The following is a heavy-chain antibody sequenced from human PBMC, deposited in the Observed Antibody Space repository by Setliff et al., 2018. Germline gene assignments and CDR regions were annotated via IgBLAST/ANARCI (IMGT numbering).Heavy chain of an antibody. CDR3: SRAVDGRTWFDP. CDR1: GFTFSGYG. D-gene: IGHD6-19*01. CDR2: IRSKTSGFAT. Sequence: GGSLRLSCAASGFTFSGYGIHWVRQAPGKGLEWVGRIRSKTSGFATAYSASVKGRFTISRDDSMNTAYLQMDSLRTGDTAVYYCSRAVDGRTWFDPWGQGALVTVSS. V-gene: IGHV3-73*01. J-gene: IGHJ5*02.